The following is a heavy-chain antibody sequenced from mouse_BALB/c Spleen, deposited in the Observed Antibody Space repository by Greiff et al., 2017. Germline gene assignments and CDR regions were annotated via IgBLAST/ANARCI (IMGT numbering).Heavy chain of an antibody. J-gene: IGHJ2*01. CDR2: ISSGSSTI. CDR1: GFTFSSFG. V-gene: IGHV5-17*02. CDR3: ARGGYFDY. Sequence: EVKLMESGGDLVKPGGSLKLSCAASGFTFSSFGMHWVRQAPEKGLEWVAYISSGSSTIYYADTVKGRFTISRDNPKNTLFLQMTSLRSEDTAMYYCARGGYFDYWGQGTTLTVSS.